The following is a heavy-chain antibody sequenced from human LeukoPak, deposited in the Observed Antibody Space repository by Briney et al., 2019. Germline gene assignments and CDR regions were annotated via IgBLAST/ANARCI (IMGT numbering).Heavy chain of an antibody. CDR1: GYTFTRYY. CDR2: INPNSGGT. Sequence: GASVKVSCKASGYTFTRYYMHWVRQAPGQGLEWMGWINPNSGGTNYAQKFQGWVTMTRDTSISTAYMELSRLRSDDTAVYYCARDQSGLVRGVMNYWGQGTLVTVSS. V-gene: IGHV1-2*04. CDR3: ARDQSGLVRGVMNY. J-gene: IGHJ4*02. D-gene: IGHD3-10*01.